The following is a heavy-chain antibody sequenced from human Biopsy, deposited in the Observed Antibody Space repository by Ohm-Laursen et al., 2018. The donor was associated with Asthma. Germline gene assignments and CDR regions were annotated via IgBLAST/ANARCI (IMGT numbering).Heavy chain of an antibody. V-gene: IGHV3-23*01. D-gene: IGHD6-19*01. CDR2: ISDGGHST. CDR3: ARGGYCSGVTCFPFDR. Sequence: SLRLSCSASGFSFFTYGISWVRRAPGKGLEWVAVISDGGHSTNYADSVGGRFTVSRDDSRDTLYLHLNSLTAEDTAVYFCARGGYCSGVTCFPFDRWGQGTRVSVSS. CDR1: GFSFFTYG. J-gene: IGHJ4*02.